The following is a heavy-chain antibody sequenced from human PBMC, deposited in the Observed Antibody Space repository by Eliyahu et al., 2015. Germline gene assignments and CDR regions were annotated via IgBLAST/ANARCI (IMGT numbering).Heavy chain of an antibody. CDR1: GFTFTNYG. J-gene: IGHJ5*02. D-gene: IGHD3-10*01. CDR3: AKDTGRASQAGNWFDP. Sequence: QVQLVESGGGVVQPGRSLRLSCAGSGFTFTNYGXHWVRQAPGKGVEWVAGVSDDGTKEYYADSVKGRFTISRDNSKNTLYLQMNSLRAEDTAFYYCAKDTGRASQAGNWFDPWGQGTLVTVSS. CDR2: VSDDGTKE. V-gene: IGHV3-30*18.